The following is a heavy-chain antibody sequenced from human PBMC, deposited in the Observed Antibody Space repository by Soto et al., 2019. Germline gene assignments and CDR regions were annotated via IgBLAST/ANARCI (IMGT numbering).Heavy chain of an antibody. V-gene: IGHV1-69*12. Sequence: QVQLVQSGAEVKKPGSSVTVSCKASGGTFSSYTISWVRQAPGKGLEWMGGIIPIVGTANYAQKFQGRVTITADESTSTGYMELSSLRSEDTAVYYCARGNHRWLQVWYFDLWGRGTLVTVSS. J-gene: IGHJ2*01. D-gene: IGHD5-12*01. CDR1: GGTFSSYT. CDR2: IIPIVGTA. CDR3: ARGNHRWLQVWYFDL.